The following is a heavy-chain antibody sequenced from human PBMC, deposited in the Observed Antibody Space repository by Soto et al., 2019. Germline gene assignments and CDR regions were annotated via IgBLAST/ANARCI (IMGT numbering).Heavy chain of an antibody. CDR1: GGSISSYY. CDR3: ARAKKLYYYYVMDV. Sequence: SETLSLTCTVSGGSISSYYWSWIRQPPGKGLEWIGYIYYSGNTDHNPSLKSRVTISIDTSKNEFSLNLRSVTAADTAVYFCARAKKLYYYYVMDVWGQGTPVTVSS. J-gene: IGHJ6*02. V-gene: IGHV4-59*01. CDR2: IYYSGNT.